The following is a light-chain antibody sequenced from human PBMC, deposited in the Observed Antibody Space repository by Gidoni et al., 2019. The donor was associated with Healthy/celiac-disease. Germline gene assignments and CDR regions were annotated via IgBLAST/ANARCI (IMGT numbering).Light chain of an antibody. CDR3: QQSYSTLWL. J-gene: IGKJ1*01. CDR2: AAS. V-gene: IGKV1-39*01. Sequence: DIQMTQSPSSLSASVGDRVTITCLASQSISSYLTWYQKKPGKAPKFLIYAASTLQGVVPSTFRGSGSGTAFTLTLSSLPPEDFATYYCQQSYSTLWLFGQGTQVEIK. CDR1: QSISSY.